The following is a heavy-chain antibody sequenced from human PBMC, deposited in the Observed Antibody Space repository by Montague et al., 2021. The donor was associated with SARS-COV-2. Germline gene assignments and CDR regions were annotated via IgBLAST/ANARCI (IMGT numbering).Heavy chain of an antibody. V-gene: IGHV4-34*01. D-gene: IGHD1-26*01. CDR3: ARWDPETLTLIGLRGMSGSDY. CDR2: INHSGTT. Sequence: SETLSLTCAVYGGSFSGYYWTWIRQSPGKGLEWIAEINHSGTTNYNFNPSLRSRVTISVDTSKGQFSLKLSSVTAADTGVYYCARWDPETLTLIGLRGMSGSDYWGQGTLVAVSS. CDR1: GGSFSGYY. J-gene: IGHJ4*02.